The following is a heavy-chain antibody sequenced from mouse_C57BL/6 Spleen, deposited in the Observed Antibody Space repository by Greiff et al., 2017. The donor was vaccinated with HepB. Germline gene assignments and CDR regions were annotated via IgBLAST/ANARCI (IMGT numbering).Heavy chain of an antibody. V-gene: IGHV1-82*01. CDR3: AGYLDYAMDY. CDR1: GYAFSSSW. CDR2: IYPGDGDT. D-gene: IGHD5-1*01. J-gene: IGHJ4*01. Sequence: QVQLQQSGPELVKPGASVKISCKASGYAFSSSWMNWVKQRPGKGLEWIGRIYPGDGDTNYNGKFKGKATLTADKSSSTAYMQLSSLTSEDSAVYFCAGYLDYAMDYWGQGTSVTVSS.